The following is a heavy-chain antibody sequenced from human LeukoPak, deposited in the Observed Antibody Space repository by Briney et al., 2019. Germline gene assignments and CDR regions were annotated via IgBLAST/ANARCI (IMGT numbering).Heavy chain of an antibody. CDR2: VHHSGMT. V-gene: IGHV4-34*01. D-gene: IGHD6-19*01. Sequence: PSETLSLTCTVYGGSFTSDYWTWIRQPPGKGLEWIGEVHHSGMTNYKPSLRSRVTISLDTSKNQFSLNLASVTAADTAVYYCARGLNLGWVDYWGQGTLVTVSS. CDR3: ARGLNLGWVDY. J-gene: IGHJ4*02. CDR1: GGSFTSDY.